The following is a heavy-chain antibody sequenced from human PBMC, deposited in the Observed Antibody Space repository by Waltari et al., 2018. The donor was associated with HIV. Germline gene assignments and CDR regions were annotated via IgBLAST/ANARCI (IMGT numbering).Heavy chain of an antibody. Sequence: EAQLVESGGGSVQPGRSLRLSCAASGFKFGNYAMNWVRQAPGKALDWVLGISWNSGNIEYADSVKGRFTISRDNGKNSLYLQMNSLRSEDTGLYYCAKDMGIFYAYGMDVWGQGTAVTVSS. J-gene: IGHJ6*02. CDR1: GFKFGNYA. D-gene: IGHD2-8*01. CDR3: AKDMGIFYAYGMDV. CDR2: ISWNSGNI. V-gene: IGHV3-9*01.